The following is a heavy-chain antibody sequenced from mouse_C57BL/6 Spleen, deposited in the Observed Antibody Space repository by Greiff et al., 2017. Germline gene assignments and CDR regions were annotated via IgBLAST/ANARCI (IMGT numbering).Heavy chain of an antibody. J-gene: IGHJ3*01. Sequence: EVHLVESGGGLVKPGGSLKLSCAASGFTFSDYGMHWVRQAPEKGLEWVAYISSGSSTIYYADTVKGRFNISRDNAKNTLFLQMTSLRSEDTAMYYCARKEDDYGGFADWSQGTLVTVTA. CDR2: ISSGSSTI. V-gene: IGHV5-17*01. CDR3: ARKEDDYGGFAD. D-gene: IGHD2-4*01. CDR1: GFTFSDYG.